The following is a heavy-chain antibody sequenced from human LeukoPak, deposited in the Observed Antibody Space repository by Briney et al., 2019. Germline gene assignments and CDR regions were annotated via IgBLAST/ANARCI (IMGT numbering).Heavy chain of an antibody. CDR2: NNPNNGGT. J-gene: IGHJ4*02. V-gene: IGHV1-2*02. D-gene: IGHD5-12*01. CDR1: GYTFTGYY. CDR3: ARDKYTGYETFDY. Sequence: ASVKVSCKASGYTFTGYYIHWVRQAPGQGLEWMGWNNPNNGGTNYAQKFQGRVTMTRDTSISTAYMELNRLTSDDTAVYYCARDKYTGYETFDYWGQGTPVTVSS.